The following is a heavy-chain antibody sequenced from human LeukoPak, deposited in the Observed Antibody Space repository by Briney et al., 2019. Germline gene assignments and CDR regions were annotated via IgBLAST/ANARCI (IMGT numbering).Heavy chain of an antibody. Sequence: GGSLRLSCAASGFTFSSYGIHWVRQAPGKGLEWVAVVWYDGSKKYSADSVKGRITISRDDSKNTLYLQMNSLRAEDTAVYYCARAPTYSSSWLFDYWGQGTLVTVSS. J-gene: IGHJ4*02. V-gene: IGHV3-33*01. D-gene: IGHD6-13*01. CDR3: ARAPTYSSSWLFDY. CDR1: GFTFSSYG. CDR2: VWYDGSKK.